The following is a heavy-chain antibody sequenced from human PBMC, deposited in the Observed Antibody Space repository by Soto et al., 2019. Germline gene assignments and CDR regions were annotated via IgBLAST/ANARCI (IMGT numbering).Heavy chain of an antibody. CDR2: INHSGST. J-gene: IGHJ1*01. V-gene: IGHV4-34*03. D-gene: IGHD3-10*01. CDR1: GESFSGYS. CDR3: GGVGWGGYYRSSFDY. Sequence: SETLSLTCAVYGESFSGYSWTWIRPPPGKGLEWIGEINHSGSTNYNPSLKSRVTISVDWSKNQFSLKRTSVTAAGTAVYYSGGVGWGGYYRSSFDYRGRGTPVPLSP.